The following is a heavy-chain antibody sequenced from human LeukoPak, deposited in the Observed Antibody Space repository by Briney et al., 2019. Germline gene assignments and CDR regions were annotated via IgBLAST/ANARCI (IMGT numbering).Heavy chain of an antibody. CDR3: AREERSSTTGHYYGMDV. CDR2: MNPNSGNT. Sequence: ASVKVSCKASGYTFTSYDINWVRQTTGQGLEWMGWMNPNSGNTGYAQKFQGRVTMTRTTSMSTAYMELNSLRSEDTAVYYCAREERSSTTGHYYGMDVWGQGTTVTVSS. D-gene: IGHD2/OR15-2a*01. J-gene: IGHJ6*02. V-gene: IGHV1-8*01. CDR1: GYTFTSYD.